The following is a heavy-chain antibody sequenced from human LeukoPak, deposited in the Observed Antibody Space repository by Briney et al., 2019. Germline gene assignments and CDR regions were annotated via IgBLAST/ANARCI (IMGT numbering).Heavy chain of an antibody. D-gene: IGHD2-15*01. Sequence: ASVKVSCKASGYTFTGFHMHWVRQAPGQGLEWMGWINPNSGGTDYAQKFQGRVTMTRDTSISTVYMELSRLRSDDTAVYYCARDRLRLGYERTNWFDPWGQGTLVTVSS. J-gene: IGHJ5*02. CDR1: GYTFTGFH. V-gene: IGHV1-2*02. CDR3: ARDRLRLGYERTNWFDP. CDR2: INPNSGGT.